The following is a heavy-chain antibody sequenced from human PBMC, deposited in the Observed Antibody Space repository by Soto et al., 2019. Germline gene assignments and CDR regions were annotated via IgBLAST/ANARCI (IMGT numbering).Heavy chain of an antibody. CDR2: FSSSGGGT. J-gene: IGHJ4*02. CDR3: TKANRYCSGANCFTFDY. V-gene: IGHV3-23*01. Sequence: GGSPSLSCTASGFTFSNYAMSWVRQAPGKGLEWVSTFSSSGGGTYYADSAKGRFTISRDNSKNTLYLQMHSLRAEDTAVYYCTKANRYCSGANCFTFDYWVLGTLVTVSS. CDR1: GFTFSNYA. D-gene: IGHD2-15*01.